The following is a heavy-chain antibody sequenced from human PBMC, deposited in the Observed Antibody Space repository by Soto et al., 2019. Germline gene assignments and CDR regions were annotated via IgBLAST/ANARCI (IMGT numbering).Heavy chain of an antibody. CDR2: IYYSGST. CDR1: GGSISSSSYY. V-gene: IGHV4-39*01. D-gene: IGHD3-10*01. CDR3: ARRGSGSYSDS. Sequence: QLQLQESGPGLVKPSETLSLTCTVSGGSISSSSYYWGWIRQPPGKGLEWIGSIYYSGSTYYNPFLKSLVTISVDTSKNQFSLKLSSVTAADPAVYYCARRGSGSYSDSWGQGTLVTVSS. J-gene: IGHJ4*02.